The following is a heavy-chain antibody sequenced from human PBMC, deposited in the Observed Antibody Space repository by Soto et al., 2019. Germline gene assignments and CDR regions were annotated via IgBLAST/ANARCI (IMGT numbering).Heavy chain of an antibody. D-gene: IGHD4-4*01. CDR1: GFTFSSYS. J-gene: IGHJ3*02. CDR3: ARDRFIVGSNDAFDI. CDR2: ISSSSSTI. V-gene: IGHV3-48*01. Sequence: GGSLRLSCAASGFTFSSYSMNWVRQAPGKGLEWVSYISSSSSTIYYADSVKGRFTISRDNAKNSLYLQMNSLRAEDTAVYYCARDRFIVGSNDAFDIWCQGTMVTVSS.